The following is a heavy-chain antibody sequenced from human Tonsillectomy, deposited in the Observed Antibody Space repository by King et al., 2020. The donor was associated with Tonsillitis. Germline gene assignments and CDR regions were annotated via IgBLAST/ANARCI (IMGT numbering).Heavy chain of an antibody. CDR2: IYTSGST. V-gene: IGHV4-4*07. CDR3: AREHLPTIYSNWFDP. Sequence: VQLQESGPGLVKPSETLSLTCTVSGGSISSYYWSWIRQPAGKGLEWIGGIYTSGSTNYNPPLKSRLTMSVDRSKNQFSLKLSSVTAADTAVYYCAREHLPTIYSNWFDPWGQGTLVTVSS. D-gene: IGHD2/OR15-2a*01. J-gene: IGHJ5*02. CDR1: GGSISSYY.